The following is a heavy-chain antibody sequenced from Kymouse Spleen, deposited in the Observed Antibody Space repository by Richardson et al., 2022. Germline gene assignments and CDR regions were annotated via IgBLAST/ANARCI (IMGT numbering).Heavy chain of an antibody. D-gene: IGHD5-18,IGHD2-15*01,IGHD2-21*02. Sequence: QVQLQQWGAGLLKPSETLSLTCAVYGGSFSGYYWSWIRQPPGKGLEWIGEINHSGSTNYNPSLKSRVTISVDTSKNQFSLKLSSVTAADTAVYYCARGLSRWTYAFDIWGQGTMVTVSS. CDR1: GGSFSGYY. J-gene: IGHJ3*02. CDR2: INHSGST. CDR3: ARGLSRWTYAFDI. V-gene: IGHV4-34*01.